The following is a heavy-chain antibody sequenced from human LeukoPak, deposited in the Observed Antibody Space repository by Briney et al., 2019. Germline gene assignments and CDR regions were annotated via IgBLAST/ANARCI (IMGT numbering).Heavy chain of an antibody. CDR1: GYTFTSYY. J-gene: IGHJ3*02. CDR3: ARGNDYYDSSGYYFRGAFDI. Sequence: ASVKVSCKASGYTFTSYYMHWVRQAPGQGLGWMGIINPSGGSTSYAQKFQGRVTMTRDMSTSTVYMELSSLRSEDTAVYYCARGNDYYDSSGYYFRGAFDIWGQGTMVTVSS. D-gene: IGHD3-22*01. CDR2: INPSGGST. V-gene: IGHV1-46*01.